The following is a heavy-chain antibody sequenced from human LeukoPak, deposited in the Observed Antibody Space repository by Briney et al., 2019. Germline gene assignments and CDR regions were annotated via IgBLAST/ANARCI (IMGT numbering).Heavy chain of an antibody. CDR3: AKDKYSPNINNWFDP. CDR2: ISGSGGST. V-gene: IGHV3-23*01. Sequence: PGGPLTLSCAPSGFTYSIYPMTRLRQAPAERLEGVSAISGSGGSTYYADSVQRRFSIPRDNSKNTLYLQMNSLRAGDTAGHYCAKDKYSPNINNWFDPWGQGTLVTVSS. J-gene: IGHJ5*02. CDR1: GFTYSIYP. D-gene: IGHD5-18*01.